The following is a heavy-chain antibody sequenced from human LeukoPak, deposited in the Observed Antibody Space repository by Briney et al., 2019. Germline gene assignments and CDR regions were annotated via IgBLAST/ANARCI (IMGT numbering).Heavy chain of an antibody. CDR1: GYTFTSYA. Sequence: GASVKVSCKASGYTFTSYAMHWVRQAPGQRLEWMGWINAGNGNTKYSQEVQGRVTITRDTSASTAYMELSSLRSEDMAVYYCARDSRYYDSSGYYEDLPGDYWGQGTLVTVSS. D-gene: IGHD3-22*01. J-gene: IGHJ4*02. V-gene: IGHV1-3*03. CDR3: ARDSRYYDSSGYYEDLPGDY. CDR2: INAGNGNT.